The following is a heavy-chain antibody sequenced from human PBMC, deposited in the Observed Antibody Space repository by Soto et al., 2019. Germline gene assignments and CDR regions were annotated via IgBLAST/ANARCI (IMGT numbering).Heavy chain of an antibody. CDR3: ARGGVVAAPFDY. J-gene: IGHJ4*02. CDR2: ISYDGSNK. V-gene: IGHV3-30-3*01. D-gene: IGHD2-15*01. Sequence: GGSLRLSCAASGFTFSSYAMHWVRQAPGKGLEWVAVISYDGSNKYYADSVKGRFTISRDNSKNTLYLQMNSLRAEDTAVYYCARGGVVAAPFDYWGQGTLVTVSS. CDR1: GFTFSSYA.